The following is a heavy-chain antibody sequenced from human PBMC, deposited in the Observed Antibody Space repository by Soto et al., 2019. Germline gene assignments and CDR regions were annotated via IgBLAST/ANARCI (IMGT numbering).Heavy chain of an antibody. D-gene: IGHD4-17*01. Sequence: ASVKVSCKASGYTFTSYDINWVRQATGQGLEWMGWMNPNSGNTGYAQKFQGRVTMTRNTSISTAYMELSSLRSEDTAVYYCARAFRDGDGGEFDPWGQGTLVTVSS. V-gene: IGHV1-8*01. J-gene: IGHJ5*02. CDR3: ARAFRDGDGGEFDP. CDR1: GYTFTSYD. CDR2: MNPNSGNT.